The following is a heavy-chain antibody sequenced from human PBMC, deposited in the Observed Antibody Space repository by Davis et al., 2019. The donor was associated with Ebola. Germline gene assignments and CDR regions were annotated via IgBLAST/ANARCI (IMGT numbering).Heavy chain of an antibody. D-gene: IGHD3-10*01. CDR1: GGTFSSYA. J-gene: IGHJ3*02. CDR2: IIPIFGTA. Sequence: SVKVSCKASGGTFSSYAISWVRQAPGQGLEWMGGIIPIFGTANYAQKFQGRVTITADESTSTAYMELSSLRSEDTAVYYCARVYGSGTGDAFDIWGQGTMVTVSS. CDR3: ARVYGSGTGDAFDI. V-gene: IGHV1-69*13.